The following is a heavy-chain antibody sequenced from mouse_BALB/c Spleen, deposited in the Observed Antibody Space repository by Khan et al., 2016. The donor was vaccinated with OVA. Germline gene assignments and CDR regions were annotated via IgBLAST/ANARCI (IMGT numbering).Heavy chain of an antibody. Sequence: EVQLQQSGPELVKPGASVKMSCKASGYTFTSYVMHWVKQKPGQGLEWIGYIYPFNGDTKYNEKFKDKATLTSDKSSSTAYMELSSLTSEDSAVYFCAPVGTYCVSFAYWGQGTLVTVSA. CDR1: GYTFTSYV. CDR3: APVGTYCVSFAY. D-gene: IGHD1-1*01. J-gene: IGHJ3*01. V-gene: IGHV1S136*01. CDR2: IYPFNGDT.